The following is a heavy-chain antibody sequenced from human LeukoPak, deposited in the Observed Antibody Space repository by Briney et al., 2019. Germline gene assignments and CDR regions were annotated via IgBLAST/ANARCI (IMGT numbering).Heavy chain of an antibody. CDR2: ISWNSGSI. V-gene: IGHV3-9*03. CDR3: AKGVLDYYYKGL. CDR1: GFTFDDYA. J-gene: IGHJ6*03. Sequence: GRSLRLSCAASGFTFDDYAMHWVRQAPGKGLEWVSGISWNSGSIGYADSVKGRFTISRDNAKNSLYLQMNSLRAEDMALYYFAKGVLDYYYKGLWGKGTTVHVFS.